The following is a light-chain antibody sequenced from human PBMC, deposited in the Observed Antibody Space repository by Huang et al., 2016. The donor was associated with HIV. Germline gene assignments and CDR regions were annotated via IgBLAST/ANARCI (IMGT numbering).Light chain of an antibody. V-gene: IGKV3-15*01. Sequence: EIVMTQSPDTLSVSPGERATLSCRASQSVRDKLAWYKQKPGQAPRLLLYATSTRAAGVPARFSGSGSGTEFTLTISSLQSEDCGVYYCQQYESWPPLTFGGGTKVEIK. CDR1: QSVRDK. CDR3: QQYESWPPLT. J-gene: IGKJ4*01. CDR2: ATS.